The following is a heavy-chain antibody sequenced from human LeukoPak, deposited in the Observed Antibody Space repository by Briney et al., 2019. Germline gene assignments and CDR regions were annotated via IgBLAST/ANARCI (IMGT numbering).Heavy chain of an antibody. CDR3: AREGKYCSSTSCYSGYFDY. Sequence: SETLSLTCTVSGGSISSYYWSWIRQPPGKGLEWIGYIYYSGSTNYNPSLKGRVTISVDTSKNQFSLKLSSVTAADTAVYYCAREGKYCSSTSCYSGYFDYWGQGTLVTVSS. D-gene: IGHD2-2*02. CDR2: IYYSGST. J-gene: IGHJ4*02. V-gene: IGHV4-59*01. CDR1: GGSISSYY.